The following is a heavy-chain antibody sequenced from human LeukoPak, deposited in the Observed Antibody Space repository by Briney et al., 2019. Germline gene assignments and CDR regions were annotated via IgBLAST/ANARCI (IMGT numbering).Heavy chain of an antibody. CDR1: GFTFSSYG. Sequence: GGSLRLSCAASGFTFSSYGMHWVRQAPGKGLEWVAFIRYDGSNKYYADSVKGRFTISRDNSKNALYLQMNSPRAEDTAVYYCARHIILTGYPPDYYYYGMDVWGQGTTVTVSS. D-gene: IGHD3-9*01. V-gene: IGHV3-30*02. CDR2: IRYDGSNK. J-gene: IGHJ6*02. CDR3: ARHIILTGYPPDYYYYGMDV.